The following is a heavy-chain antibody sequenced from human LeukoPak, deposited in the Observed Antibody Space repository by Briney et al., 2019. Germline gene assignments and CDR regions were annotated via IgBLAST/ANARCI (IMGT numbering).Heavy chain of an antibody. CDR3: ARGFSHGSFDY. CDR2: ISNSGSTI. CDR1: GFIFGSYR. D-gene: IGHD3-10*01. Sequence: GGTLRLSCVASGFIFGSYRMNWVRQAPGKGLEWVSYISNSGSTIYYAGSVKGRFTISRDNARNSLFLQINDLRAEDTAVYYCARGFSHGSFDYWGQGTLVTVSS. V-gene: IGHV3-48*01. J-gene: IGHJ4*02.